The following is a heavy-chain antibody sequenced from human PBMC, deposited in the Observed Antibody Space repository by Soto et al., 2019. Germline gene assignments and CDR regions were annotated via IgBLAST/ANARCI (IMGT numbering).Heavy chain of an antibody. CDR2: INAGNGNT. CDR1: GYTFTSYA. CDR3: ARGSTMVRGFDAFDI. Sequence: QVQLVQSGAEEKKPGASVKVSCKASGYTFTSYAMHWVRQAPGQRLEWMGWINAGNGNTKYSQKFQGRVTITRDTSASTAYMELSSLRSEDTAVYYCARGSTMVRGFDAFDIWGQGTMVTVSS. J-gene: IGHJ3*02. D-gene: IGHD3-10*01. V-gene: IGHV1-3*05.